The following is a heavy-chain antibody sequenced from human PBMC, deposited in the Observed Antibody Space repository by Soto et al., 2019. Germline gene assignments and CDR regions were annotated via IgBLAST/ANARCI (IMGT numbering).Heavy chain of an antibody. V-gene: IGHV4-59*01. Sequence: QVQLQESGPGLVKPSETLSLTCTVSGGSISSYYWSWIRQPPGKGLEWIGYIYYSGSTNYNPSLKSRVTISVDTSKNQFSLKLSSVTAADTAVYYCARGACSGSGSYCDYWGQGTLVTVSS. CDR2: IYYSGST. CDR3: ARGACSGSGSYCDY. D-gene: IGHD3-10*01. CDR1: GGSISSYY. J-gene: IGHJ4*02.